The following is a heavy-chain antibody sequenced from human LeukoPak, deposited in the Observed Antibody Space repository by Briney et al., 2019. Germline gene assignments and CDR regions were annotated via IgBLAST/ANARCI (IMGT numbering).Heavy chain of an antibody. D-gene: IGHD6-6*01. CDR2: INPNSGGT. Sequence: GASVKVSCKASGYTFTGYYMHWVRQAPGQGLEWMGWINPNSGGTNYAQKLQGRVTMTRDTSISTAYMELSRLRSDDTAVYYCARGLWVGSSSLSNWFDPWGQGTLVTVSS. CDR1: GYTFTGYY. J-gene: IGHJ5*02. V-gene: IGHV1-2*02. CDR3: ARGLWVGSSSLSNWFDP.